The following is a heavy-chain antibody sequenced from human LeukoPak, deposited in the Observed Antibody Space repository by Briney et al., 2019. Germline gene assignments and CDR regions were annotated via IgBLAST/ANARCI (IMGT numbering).Heavy chain of an antibody. CDR2: ISAHNGNT. CDR1: GYTFTTDG. D-gene: IGHD6-13*01. V-gene: IGHV1-18*01. J-gene: IGHJ6*03. CDR3: ARVSYSSSWDSRDYYYKDV. Sequence: GASVKVSCKTSGYTFTTDGISWVRQAPGQGLEWMGWISAHNGNTNYAQKLQGRVTMTTDTSKSTAYMELRSLRSDDTAVYYCARVSYSSSWDSRDYYYKDVWGEGTTVTVSS.